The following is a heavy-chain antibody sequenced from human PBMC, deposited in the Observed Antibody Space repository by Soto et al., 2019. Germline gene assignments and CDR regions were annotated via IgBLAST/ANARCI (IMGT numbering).Heavy chain of an antibody. CDR1: GYTFTGYY. J-gene: IGHJ6*03. Sequence: GASVKVSCKASGYTFTGYYMHWVRQAPGQGLEWMGWINPNSGGTNYAQKFQGWVTMTRDTSISTAYMELSRLRSDDTAVYYCARDKGFWSGYYGPDYYYYYMDVWGKGTTVTVS. V-gene: IGHV1-2*04. CDR3: ARDKGFWSGYYGPDYYYYYMDV. D-gene: IGHD3-3*01. CDR2: INPNSGGT.